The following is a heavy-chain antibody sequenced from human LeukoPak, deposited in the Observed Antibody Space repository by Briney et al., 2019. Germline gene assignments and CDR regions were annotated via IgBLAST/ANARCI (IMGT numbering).Heavy chain of an antibody. J-gene: IGHJ4*02. D-gene: IGHD3-10*01. CDR1: GFTFSSYA. V-gene: IGHV3-23*01. CDR3: ARETHYYGSGSYLV. Sequence: GGSLRLSCAASGFTFSSYAMSWVRQAPGKGLEWVSAISGSGGSTYYADSVKGRFTISRDNSKNTLYLQMNSLRAEDTAVYYCARETHYYGSGSYLVWGQGTLVTVSS. CDR2: ISGSGGST.